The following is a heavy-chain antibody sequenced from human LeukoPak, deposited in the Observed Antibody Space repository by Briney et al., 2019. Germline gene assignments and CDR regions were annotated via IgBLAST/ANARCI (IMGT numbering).Heavy chain of an antibody. CDR3: ARVNFGPYYFDY. Sequence: SETLSLTCTVSGASINNSSYYWGWIRQPPGKGLEWIGTIYYSGSTYYSPSLPSRVTISVDTSKNQFSLKLSSVTAADTAVYYCARVNFGPYYFDYWGQGTLVTVSS. D-gene: IGHD3-3*01. CDR1: GASINNSSYY. V-gene: IGHV4-39*07. J-gene: IGHJ4*02. CDR2: IYYSGST.